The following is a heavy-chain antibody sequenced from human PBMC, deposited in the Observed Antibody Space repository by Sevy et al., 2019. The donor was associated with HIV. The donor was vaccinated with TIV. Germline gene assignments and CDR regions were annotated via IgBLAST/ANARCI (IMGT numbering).Heavy chain of an antibody. D-gene: IGHD2-21*02. CDR1: GFTLGSYT. J-gene: IGHJ4*02. Sequence: GGSLRLSCAASGFTLGSYTMNWVRQAPGEGLEWVASISATGGSTYYADSVKGRFTISRDVSKGLRYLQMNSLTAEDTAIFYCAKTLQKLPFHPHYFDYWGQGTLVTVSS. CDR3: AKTLQKLPFHPHYFDY. V-gene: IGHV3-23*01. CDR2: ISATGGST.